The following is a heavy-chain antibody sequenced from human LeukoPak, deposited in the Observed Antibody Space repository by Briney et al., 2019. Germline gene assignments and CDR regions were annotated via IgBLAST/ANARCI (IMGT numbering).Heavy chain of an antibody. V-gene: IGHV1-2*06. CDR1: GYTFTGYY. CDR2: INPNSGGT. CDR3: ARGGDPAPPRDAFDI. D-gene: IGHD3-16*01. Sequence: ASVKVSCKASGYTFTGYYMHWVRQAPGQGLEWMGRINPNSGGTNYAQKFQGRVTMTRDTSISTAYMELSRLRSDDTAVYYCARGGDPAPPRDAFDIWGQGTMVTVSS. J-gene: IGHJ3*02.